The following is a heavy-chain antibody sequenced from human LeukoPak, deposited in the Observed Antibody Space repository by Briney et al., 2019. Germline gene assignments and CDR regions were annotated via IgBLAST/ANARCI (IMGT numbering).Heavy chain of an antibody. V-gene: IGHV4-59*01. CDR1: GDSINTYY. Sequence: SETLSLTCTVSGDSINTYYWNWIRQPPGKGLVWIGNIYYTGSTKYNPALKSRVTISVDTSKNQFSLKLSSVTAADTAVYYCATDYGGTLSYWGQGTLVTVSS. D-gene: IGHD4-23*01. J-gene: IGHJ4*02. CDR3: ATDYGGTLSY. CDR2: IYYTGST.